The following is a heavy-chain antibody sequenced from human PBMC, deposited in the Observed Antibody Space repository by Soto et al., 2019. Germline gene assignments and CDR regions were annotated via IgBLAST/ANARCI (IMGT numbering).Heavy chain of an antibody. Sequence: QVQLVQSGAEVKKPGSSVKVSCKASGGTFSSYAISWVRQAPGQGLEWMGGIIPIFGTANYAQKSQGRVTITADESTSTAYMELSSLRSEDTAVYYCGSGRPDILTGSTAGYFDYWGQGTLVTVSS. V-gene: IGHV1-69*01. CDR2: IIPIFGTA. CDR1: GGTFSSYA. J-gene: IGHJ4*02. D-gene: IGHD3-9*01. CDR3: GSGRPDILTGSTAGYFDY.